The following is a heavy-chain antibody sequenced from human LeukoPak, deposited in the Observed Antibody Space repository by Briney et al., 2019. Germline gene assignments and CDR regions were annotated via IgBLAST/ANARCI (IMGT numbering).Heavy chain of an antibody. V-gene: IGHV4-59*08. CDR2: IYYSGST. Sequence: SETLSLTCTVSGGXISSYYCSWIRQPPGKGLEWIGYIYYSGSTSYNPSLKSRVTILVDTSKNQFSLKLSSVTAADTAVYYCARHERDASLDHAFDIWGQGTIVTVSS. CDR1: GGXISSYY. D-gene: IGHD5-24*01. CDR3: ARHERDASLDHAFDI. J-gene: IGHJ3*02.